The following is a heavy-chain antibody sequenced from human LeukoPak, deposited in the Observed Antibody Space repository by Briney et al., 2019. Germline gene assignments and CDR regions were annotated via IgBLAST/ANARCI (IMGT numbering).Heavy chain of an antibody. CDR2: IRSKANSYAT. V-gene: IGHV3-73*01. D-gene: IGHD1-26*01. J-gene: IGHJ4*02. Sequence: PGGSLRLSCAASGFTFSGSAMHWVRQASGKGLEWVGRIRSKANSYATAYAASVRGRFTISRDDSKNTAYLQMNSLKTEDTAVYYCTRGGQEESYYGVDYWDQGTLVTVSS. CDR1: GFTFSGSA. CDR3: TRGGQEESYYGVDY.